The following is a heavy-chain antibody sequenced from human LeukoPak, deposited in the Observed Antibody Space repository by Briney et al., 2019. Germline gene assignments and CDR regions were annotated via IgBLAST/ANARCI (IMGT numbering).Heavy chain of an antibody. CDR1: GGSISSGGYS. J-gene: IGHJ4*02. CDR3: ARQLYNYDSSGYWGFDY. D-gene: IGHD3-22*01. CDR2: IYHSGST. Sequence: PSQTLSLTCAVSGGSISSGGYSWSWIRQPPGKGLEWIGYIYHSGSTYYNPSLKSRVTISVDRSKNQFSLKLSSVTAADTAVYYCARQLYNYDSSGYWGFDYWGQGTLVTVSP. V-gene: IGHV4-30-2*01.